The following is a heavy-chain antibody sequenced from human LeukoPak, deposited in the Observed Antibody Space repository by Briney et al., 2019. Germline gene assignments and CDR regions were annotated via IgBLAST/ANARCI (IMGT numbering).Heavy chain of an antibody. V-gene: IGHV3-7*03. CDR2: INQDGNEK. J-gene: IGHJ5*02. Sequence: AGGSLRLSCTASAFTFSDYWMDWARQAPGKGLEWVANINQDGNEKKYVDSVKGRFTISRDNANNSLSLQMRGLRAEDTAIYYCVRRIYRWFDPWGEGTLVTVSS. CDR3: VRRIYRWFDP. D-gene: IGHD3-16*02. CDR1: AFTFSDYW.